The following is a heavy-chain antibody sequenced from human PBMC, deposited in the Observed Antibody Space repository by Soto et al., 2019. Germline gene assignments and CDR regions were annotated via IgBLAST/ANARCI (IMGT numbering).Heavy chain of an antibody. Sequence: QVQLQESGPGLVKPSQTLSLTCTVSGGSISSGGYYWSWIRQHPGKGLEWIGYIYYSGSTYYNPSLKSRVTISVDTSKNQFSLKLSSVTAADTAVYYCARERIAAAGTWARNFDYWGQGTLVTVSS. V-gene: IGHV4-31*03. J-gene: IGHJ4*02. CDR1: GGSISSGGYY. CDR2: IYYSGST. D-gene: IGHD6-13*01. CDR3: ARERIAAAGTWARNFDY.